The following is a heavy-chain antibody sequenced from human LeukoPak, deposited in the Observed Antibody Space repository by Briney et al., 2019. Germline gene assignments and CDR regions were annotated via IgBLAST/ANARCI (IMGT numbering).Heavy chain of an antibody. CDR3: ARVGGRYCSSISCFPTTIDS. D-gene: IGHD2-2*01. CDR2: ISSNGVST. V-gene: IGHV3-64*01. CDR1: GFSFNTYA. J-gene: IGHJ4*02. Sequence: GESLRLSCAASGFSFNTYAMYWVRQAPGKGLKYVSAISSNGVSTYYANSVKGRFTISRDNSKNTLNLQMGTLRTEDMAVYYCARVGGRYCSSISCFPTTIDSWGQGTLVTVSS.